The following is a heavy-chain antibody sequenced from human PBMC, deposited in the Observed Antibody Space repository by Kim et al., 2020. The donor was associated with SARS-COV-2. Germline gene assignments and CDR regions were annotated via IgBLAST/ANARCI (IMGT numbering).Heavy chain of an antibody. CDR3: ARITEHDYGDFDFDY. Sequence: QKFQGRVTMTRDTSTSTVYMELSSLRSEDTAVYYCARITEHDYGDFDFDYWGQGTLVTVSS. D-gene: IGHD4-17*01. V-gene: IGHV1-46*01. J-gene: IGHJ4*02.